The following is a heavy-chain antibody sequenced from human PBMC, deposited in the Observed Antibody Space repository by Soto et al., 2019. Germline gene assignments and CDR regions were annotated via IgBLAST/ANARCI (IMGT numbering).Heavy chain of an antibody. Sequence: PGGSLRLSCAASGVTVSSIYMSWVRQAPGKGLEWVSVIYSGDSTYYADSVKGRFTVSRDNAKNSLYLQMNSLRDEDTAVYYCARDSPAYDFWSGYYAKNYYYYGMDVWGQGTTVTVSS. CDR2: IYSGDST. J-gene: IGHJ6*02. CDR1: GVTVSSIY. V-gene: IGHV3-66*01. D-gene: IGHD3-3*01. CDR3: ARDSPAYDFWSGYYAKNYYYYGMDV.